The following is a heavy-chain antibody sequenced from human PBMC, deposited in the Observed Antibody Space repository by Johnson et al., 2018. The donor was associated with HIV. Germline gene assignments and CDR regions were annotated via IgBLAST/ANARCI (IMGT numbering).Heavy chain of an antibody. CDR1: GFTFSDYY. CDR3: AREYSSGYPDAFDI. CDR2: ISSSGSTI. J-gene: IGHJ3*02. V-gene: IGHV3-11*04. Sequence: QVQLVESGGGLVKPGGSLRLSCAVSGFTFSDYYMSWIRQAPGKGLEWVSYISSSGSTIYYADSVKGRLTISRDNAKNSLYLQMNSLRAEDTAVYYCAREYSSGYPDAFDIWGQGTMVTVSS. D-gene: IGHD3-22*01.